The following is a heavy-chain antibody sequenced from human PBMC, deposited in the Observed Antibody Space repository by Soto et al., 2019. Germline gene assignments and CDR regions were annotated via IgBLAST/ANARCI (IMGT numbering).Heavy chain of an antibody. D-gene: IGHD3-9*01. Sequence: GGSLRLSCAASGFTFSSYGMHWVRQAPGKGLEWVAVIWYDGSNKYYADSVKGRFTISRDNSKNTLYLQMNSLRAEDTAVYYCARDLIGEYDFYGMDVWGQGTTVTVSS. J-gene: IGHJ6*02. V-gene: IGHV3-33*01. CDR3: ARDLIGEYDFYGMDV. CDR1: GFTFSSYG. CDR2: IWYDGSNK.